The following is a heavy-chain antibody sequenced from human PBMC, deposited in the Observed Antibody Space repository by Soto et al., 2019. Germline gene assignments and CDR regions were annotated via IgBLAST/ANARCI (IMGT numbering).Heavy chain of an antibody. Sequence: QVQLVQSGAEVKKPGASVKVSCKASGYTFTSYGISWVRQAPGQGLEWMGWISAYNGNTNYAQKLQGRVTMTTDTSTSTAYMELRSLRSDDTAVYYCARVDCSGGSCYYYYYYMDVWGIGTTVTVSS. CDR2: ISAYNGNT. D-gene: IGHD2-15*01. CDR1: GYTFTSYG. CDR3: ARVDCSGGSCYYYYYYMDV. J-gene: IGHJ6*03. V-gene: IGHV1-18*01.